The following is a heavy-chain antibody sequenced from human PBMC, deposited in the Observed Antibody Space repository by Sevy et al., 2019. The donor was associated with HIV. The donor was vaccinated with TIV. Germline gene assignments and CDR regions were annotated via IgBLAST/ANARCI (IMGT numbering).Heavy chain of an antibody. CDR1: GFTFSSYS. J-gene: IGHJ4*02. V-gene: IGHV3-21*01. D-gene: IGHD6-19*01. CDR2: ISSSTSYI. CDR3: ATVYSSGWYYVFDY. Sequence: GGSLRLSCAASGFTFSSYSMNWVRQAPGKGLEWVSSISSSTSYIYYADSVKGRFTISRDNAKNSLYLQMNSLRAEDTAVYYCATVYSSGWYYVFDYWGQGTLVTVSS.